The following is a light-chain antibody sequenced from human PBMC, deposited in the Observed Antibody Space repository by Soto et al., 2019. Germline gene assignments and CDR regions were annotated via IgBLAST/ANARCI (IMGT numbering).Light chain of an antibody. J-gene: IGKJ3*01. CDR3: QQYGSSSLT. Sequence: IVLTQSLGTLSSSPGQTVTLSCMSSQSVSSSYLAWYQQKPGQAPRLLIYGASSRATGIPDRFSGSGSGTDFTLTISRLEPEDFAAYYCQQYGSSSLTFGPGTKVDIK. CDR1: QSVSSSY. V-gene: IGKV3-20*01. CDR2: GAS.